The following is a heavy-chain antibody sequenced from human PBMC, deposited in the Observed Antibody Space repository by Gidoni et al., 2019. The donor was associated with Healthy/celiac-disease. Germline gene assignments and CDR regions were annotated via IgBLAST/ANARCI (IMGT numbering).Heavy chain of an antibody. CDR1: GGSFSGYY. D-gene: IGHD4-17*01. J-gene: IGHJ4*02. CDR2: INHSGST. Sequence: QVQLQQWGAGLLKPSETLSLTCAVYGGSFSGYYWSWIHQPPGKGLEWIGEINHSGSTNYNPSLKSRVTISVDTSKNQFSLKLSSVTAADTAVYYCARVLRGDRDYWGQGTLVTVSS. CDR3: ARVLRGDRDY. V-gene: IGHV4-34*01.